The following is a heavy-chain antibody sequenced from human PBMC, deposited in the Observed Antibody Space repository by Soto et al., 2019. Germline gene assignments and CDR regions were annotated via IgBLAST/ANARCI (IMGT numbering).Heavy chain of an antibody. Sequence: GGSLRLSCAASGFTFSSYEMNWVRQAPGKGLEWVSYISSSGSTIYYADSVKGRFTISRDNAKNPLYLQMNSLRAEDTAVYYCARDADSGYDPDSELWGQGTLVTVSS. CDR2: ISSSGSTI. CDR1: GFTFSSYE. V-gene: IGHV3-48*03. D-gene: IGHD5-12*01. J-gene: IGHJ4*02. CDR3: ARDADSGYDPDSEL.